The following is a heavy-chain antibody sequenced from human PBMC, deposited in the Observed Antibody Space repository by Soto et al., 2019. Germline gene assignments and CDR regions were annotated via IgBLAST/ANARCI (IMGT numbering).Heavy chain of an antibody. CDR2: IKQDASEK. CDR3: ARDGYSSSWSRGYFDL. CDR1: GFPFGYYW. D-gene: IGHD6-13*01. Sequence: EVQLVEAGGGLVQHGGSLRLSCAASGFPFGYYWMTWVRQAPGKGLEWVANIKQDASEKYYVDSVKGRFTISRDNAKNSLYLQMNSLRAEDTALYYCARDGYSSSWSRGYFDLWGRGTLVTVSS. V-gene: IGHV3-7*03. J-gene: IGHJ2*01.